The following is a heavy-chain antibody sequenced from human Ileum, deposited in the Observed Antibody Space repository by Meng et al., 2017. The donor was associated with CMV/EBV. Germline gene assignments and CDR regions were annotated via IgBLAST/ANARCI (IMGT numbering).Heavy chain of an antibody. CDR1: GPTFTAKH. V-gene: IGHV1-2*02. CDR2: IYPQNGGT. CDR3: VKEDWYFDF. J-gene: IGHJ4*02. D-gene: IGHD3-9*01. Sequence: LVPPGTDVKQPGSSVKFSCKASGPTFTAKHLHWGRQAPGQGREWMGWIYPQNGGTYFAQKFQGRVTMTSDTSITTAYMELSSLTSDDTAIYYCVKEDWYFDFWGQGTLVTVPS.